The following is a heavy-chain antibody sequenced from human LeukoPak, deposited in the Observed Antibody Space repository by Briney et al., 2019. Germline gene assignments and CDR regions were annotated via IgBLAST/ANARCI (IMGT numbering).Heavy chain of an antibody. CDR3: AKVSVVAGRNAFDI. CDR2: IGGSGTST. D-gene: IGHD3-22*01. J-gene: IGHJ3*02. CDR1: GFIFSSYA. V-gene: IGHV3-23*01. Sequence: HAGGSLRLSCAASGFIFSSYATSWARQAPGKGLEWVSVIGGSGTSTYYADSVKGRFTISRDNSKNMLYLQMNSLRVEDTAIYYCAKVSVVAGRNAFDIWGQGTMVTVSS.